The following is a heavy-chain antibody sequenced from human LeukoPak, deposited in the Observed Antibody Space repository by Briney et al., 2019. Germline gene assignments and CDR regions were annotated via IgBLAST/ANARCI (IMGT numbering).Heavy chain of an antibody. CDR2: IYYSGST. CDR1: GDPIRSSSYY. V-gene: IGHV4-39*01. CDR3: ARNSTYYYDRSTYSYFDD. Sequence: SETLSLTCTVSGDPIRSSSYYWGWIRQPPGKGLEWIGSIYYSGSTHYNPSLKSRVTISVDTSKKQLSLKLSSVTAADTAMYFCARNSTYYYDRSTYSYFDDWGQGTLVTVSS. D-gene: IGHD3-22*01. J-gene: IGHJ4*02.